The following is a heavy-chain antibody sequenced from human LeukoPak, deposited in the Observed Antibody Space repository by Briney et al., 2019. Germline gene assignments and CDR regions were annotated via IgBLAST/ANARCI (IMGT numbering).Heavy chain of an antibody. Sequence: SVKVSCKASGGTFSSYAISWVRQAPGQGLEWMGGIIPIFGTANYAQKFQGRVTITADESTSTAYMELSSLRSEDTAVYYCARPSTVTSLNYYYGMDVWGQGTTVTVS. D-gene: IGHD4-11*01. J-gene: IGHJ6*02. CDR3: ARPSTVTSLNYYYGMDV. CDR1: GGTFSSYA. V-gene: IGHV1-69*13. CDR2: IIPIFGTA.